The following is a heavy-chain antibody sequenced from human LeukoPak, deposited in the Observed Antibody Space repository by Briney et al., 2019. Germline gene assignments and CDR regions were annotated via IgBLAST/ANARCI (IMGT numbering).Heavy chain of an antibody. CDR2: ISYDGSNK. V-gene: IGHV3-30*18. Sequence: PGGSLRLSCAASGFTFSSYGMHWVRQAPGKGLEWVAVISYDGSNKYYADSVKGRFTISRDNSKNTLYLQMNSLRAEDTAVYYCAKGAVLWFRGGDYFDYWGQGTLVTVSS. D-gene: IGHD3-10*01. CDR1: GFTFSSYG. CDR3: AKGAVLWFRGGDYFDY. J-gene: IGHJ4*02.